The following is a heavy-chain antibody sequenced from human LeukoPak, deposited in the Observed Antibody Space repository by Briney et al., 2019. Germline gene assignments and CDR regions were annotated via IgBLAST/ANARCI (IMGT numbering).Heavy chain of an antibody. V-gene: IGHV4-4*09. CDR2: IYAIGLTSYNT. Sequence: SETLSLTCTVSGGSISTYYWSWIRQPPGKGLEWVGYIYAIGLTSYNTNYNPSLNSRVTISVDTSKNQFSLELSSVTAADTAVYYCAIDREHSYGRYFDFWGQGSLVTVSS. J-gene: IGHJ4*02. D-gene: IGHD5-18*01. CDR3: AIDREHSYGRYFDF. CDR1: GGSISTYY.